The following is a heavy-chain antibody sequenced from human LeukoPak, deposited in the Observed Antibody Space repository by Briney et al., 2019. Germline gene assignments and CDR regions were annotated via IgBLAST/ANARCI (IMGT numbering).Heavy chain of an antibody. CDR3: ARKGGGPNAFDI. CDR2: IYNGESSA. Sequence: QPGGSLRLSCAASGFTLSGFWMHWVRHAPGKGLVWVSRIYNGESSATYVDSVKGRFTISRDNAKNTLYLQMNSLREDDTAVYYCARKGGGPNAFDIWGQGTVVTVSS. D-gene: IGHD3-16*01. V-gene: IGHV3-74*03. CDR1: GFTLSGFW. J-gene: IGHJ3*02.